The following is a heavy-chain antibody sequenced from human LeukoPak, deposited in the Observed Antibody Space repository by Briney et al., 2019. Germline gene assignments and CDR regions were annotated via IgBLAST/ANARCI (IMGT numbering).Heavy chain of an antibody. CDR2: INQDGSEK. J-gene: IGHJ6*02. CDR1: GITFSRFW. CDR3: ARGGGLDV. D-gene: IGHD3-16*01. Sequence: PGGSLRLSCAASGITFSRFWMSWVRQAPGKGLQWVANINQDGSEKHYVDSVKGRFTISRDNAKNSLYLQMSNLRAEDTAVYFCARGGGLDVWGQGATVTVSS. V-gene: IGHV3-7*03.